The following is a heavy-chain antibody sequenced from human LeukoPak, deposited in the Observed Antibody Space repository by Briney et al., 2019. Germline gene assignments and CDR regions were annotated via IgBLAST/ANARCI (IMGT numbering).Heavy chain of an antibody. Sequence: ASVKVSCKTSGYTFSGYFIHWVRQAAGQGLEWMGRINSNSGATEYGQNFQGRVAMSRDTSISTASMELSWLTSDDTAVYYCARDFSSTPNWEFDYWGQGTLVTVSS. CDR2: INSNSGAT. CDR1: GYTFSGYF. J-gene: IGHJ4*02. V-gene: IGHV1-2*06. CDR3: ARDFSSTPNWEFDY. D-gene: IGHD7-27*01.